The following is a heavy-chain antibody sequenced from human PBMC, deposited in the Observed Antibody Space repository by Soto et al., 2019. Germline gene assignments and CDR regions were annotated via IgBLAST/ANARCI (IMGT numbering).Heavy chain of an antibody. CDR1: GYTFTSYG. CDR3: ARGVEGCSSTSCYYWFDP. V-gene: IGHV1-18*01. J-gene: IGHJ5*02. Sequence: QVQLVQSGAEVKKPGASVKVSCKASGYTFTSYGISWVRQAPGQGLEGMGWISAYNGNTNYAQKLQGRVTMTTDTTTSTAYVELRSLRSDDTAVYYCARGVEGCSSTSCYYWFDPWGQGTLVTVSS. CDR2: ISAYNGNT. D-gene: IGHD2-2*01.